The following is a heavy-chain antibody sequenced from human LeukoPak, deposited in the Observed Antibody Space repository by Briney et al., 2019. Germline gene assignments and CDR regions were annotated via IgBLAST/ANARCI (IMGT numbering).Heavy chain of an antibody. CDR1: GFTFSSYA. J-gene: IGHJ3*02. Sequence: GGSLRLSCAASGFTFSSYAMSWVRQAPGKELEGVSAICGSGSSTYYADSVKGRFTISRDNSKNTLYLQMNSLRAEDTAVYYCASTVVGATTPDAFDIWGQGTMVTVSS. D-gene: IGHD1-26*01. CDR2: ICGSGSST. CDR3: ASTVVGATTPDAFDI. V-gene: IGHV3-23*01.